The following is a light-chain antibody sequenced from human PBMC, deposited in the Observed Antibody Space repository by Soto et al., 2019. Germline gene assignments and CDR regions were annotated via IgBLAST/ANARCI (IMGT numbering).Light chain of an antibody. J-gene: IGKJ1*01. Sequence: EIVLTQSPGTLSLSPGERATLSCRASQSVSTYLAWYQHKPGQAPRLLIYGASNRATGIPARFSGSGSGTEFTLTISGLQSEDFAVYYCQQYNNWPRTFGQGTKVEIE. CDR3: QQYNNWPRT. V-gene: IGKV3-15*01. CDR1: QSVSTY. CDR2: GAS.